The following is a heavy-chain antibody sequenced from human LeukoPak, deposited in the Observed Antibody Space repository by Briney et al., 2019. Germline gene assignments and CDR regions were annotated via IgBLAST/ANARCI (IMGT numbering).Heavy chain of an antibody. D-gene: IGHD3-22*01. CDR2: IWYDGSNK. V-gene: IGHV3-33*06. Sequence: GGSLRLSCEGSGFIFNSAWMSWVRQAPGKGLEWVAVIWYDGSNKYYADSVKGRFTISRDNSKNTLYLQMNSLRAEDTAVYYFAKSYNSGYYLAEGGSFDYWGQGTLVTVSS. CDR3: AKSYNSGYYLAEGGSFDY. J-gene: IGHJ4*02. CDR1: GFIFNSAW.